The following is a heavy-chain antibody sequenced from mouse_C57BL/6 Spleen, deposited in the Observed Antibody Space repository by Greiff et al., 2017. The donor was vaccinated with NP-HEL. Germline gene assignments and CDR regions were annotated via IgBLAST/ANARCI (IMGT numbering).Heavy chain of an antibody. J-gene: IGHJ3*01. CDR1: GYTFTSYW. D-gene: IGHD2-4*01. V-gene: IGHV1-69*01. Sequence: QVQLQQPGAELVMPGASVKLSCKASGYTFTSYWMHWVKQRPGQGLEWIGEIDPSDSYTNYNQKFKGKSTLTVDKSSSTAYMQRSSLTSEDSAVYYCARKGDDYDKAWFAYWGQGTLVTVSA. CDR3: ARKGDDYDKAWFAY. CDR2: IDPSDSYT.